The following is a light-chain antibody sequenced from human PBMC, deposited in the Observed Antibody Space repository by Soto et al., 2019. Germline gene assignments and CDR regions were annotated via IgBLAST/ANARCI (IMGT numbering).Light chain of an antibody. CDR1: QSISTW. CDR3: QQYDNYWT. J-gene: IGKJ1*01. V-gene: IGKV1-5*03. CDR2: KAS. Sequence: DFQMTQSPSTLSASVGDRVTITCRASQSISTWLAWYQQKPGKAPNLLIHKASSLESGVPSRFSGSGFGAEFTLTISGLQPEDAATYYCQQYDNYWTFGQGTKV.